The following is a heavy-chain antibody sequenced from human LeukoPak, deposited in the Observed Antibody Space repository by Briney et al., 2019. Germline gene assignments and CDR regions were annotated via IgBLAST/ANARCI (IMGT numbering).Heavy chain of an antibody. Sequence: ASVKVSCKASGYTFTSYYIHWVRQAPGQGLEWMGIINPSGGSTSYTQKFQDRVTMTRDTSTSTVYMEVSSLRSEDTAVYYCARVDVTAQYYFDYWGQGTLVTVSS. V-gene: IGHV1-46*01. CDR3: ARVDVTAQYYFDY. D-gene: IGHD2-21*02. CDR1: GYTFTSYY. J-gene: IGHJ4*02. CDR2: INPSGGST.